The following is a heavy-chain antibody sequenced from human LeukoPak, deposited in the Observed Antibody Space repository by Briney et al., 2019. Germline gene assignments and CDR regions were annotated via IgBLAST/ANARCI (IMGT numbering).Heavy chain of an antibody. CDR3: ARGYDILTNAFDY. J-gene: IGHJ4*02. Sequence: GGSLRLSCAASGFTFSSYEVNWVRQAPGKGLEWVSYINRSGNIIYYADSVKGRFTISRDNAKNSLYLQMNSLRAEDTAVYYCARGYDILTNAFDYWGRGTLVTVSS. V-gene: IGHV3-48*03. CDR1: GFTFSSYE. CDR2: INRSGNII. D-gene: IGHD3-9*01.